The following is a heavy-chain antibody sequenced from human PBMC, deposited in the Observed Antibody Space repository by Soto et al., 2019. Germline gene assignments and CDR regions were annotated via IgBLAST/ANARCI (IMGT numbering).Heavy chain of an antibody. CDR1: GGSFSGYI. V-gene: IGHV4-34*01. J-gene: IGHJ4*02. Sequence: QVQLQQSGAGLLKPSETLSLTCDVYGGSFSGYIWSWSRQTPAQGLQLIGQINPSGSANYNPPLKRRVTSSVHTSNRQFSLVLSAVTAANTALYYCARALITGRQYSGGWYYVDSWGQGTQVTVSS. CDR2: INPSGSA. D-gene: IGHD6-19*01. CDR3: ARALITGRQYSGGWYYVDS.